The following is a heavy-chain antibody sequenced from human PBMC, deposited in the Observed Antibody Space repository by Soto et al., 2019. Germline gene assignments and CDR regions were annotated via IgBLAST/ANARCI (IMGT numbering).Heavy chain of an antibody. J-gene: IGHJ4*02. CDR2: IIPIFGTP. Sequence: QVQLVQSGAEVKKPGSSVKVSCKASGGTFSNYAISWVRQAPGQGLEWMGGIIPIFGTPNYAQKFQGRVTITADKSTSIAYLELRNFRSDDTAVYYCARGWETVGAATPFAYCGQGTLVTVSS. CDR3: ARGWETVGAATPFAY. D-gene: IGHD2-15*01. CDR1: GGTFSNYA. V-gene: IGHV1-69*06.